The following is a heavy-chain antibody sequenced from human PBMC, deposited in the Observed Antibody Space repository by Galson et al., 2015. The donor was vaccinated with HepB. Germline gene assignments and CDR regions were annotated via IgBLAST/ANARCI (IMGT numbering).Heavy chain of an antibody. V-gene: IGHV5-10-1*01. Sequence: QSGAEVKKPGESLKISCKGSGYSFTSYWISWVRQMPGKGLEWMGRIDPSDSYTNYSPSSQGHVTISADKSISTAYLQWSSLKASDTAMYYCARHGGGSSWYSGMWDWFDPWGQGTLVTVSS. J-gene: IGHJ5*02. CDR2: IDPSDSYT. CDR3: ARHGGGSSWYSGMWDWFDP. CDR1: GYSFTSYW. D-gene: IGHD6-13*01.